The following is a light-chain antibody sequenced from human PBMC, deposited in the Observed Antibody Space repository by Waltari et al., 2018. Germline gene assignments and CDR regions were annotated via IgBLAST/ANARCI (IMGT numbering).Light chain of an antibody. CDR1: QIIFRA. CDR3: QHCVRLPVT. J-gene: IGKJ1*01. V-gene: IGKV3-20*01. CDR2: DVS. Sequence: EIMLTHSPGTLSLSPGERATLSCRASQIIFRALAWYQQKPGQAPRLLIYDVSTRASGIPDRVSGSGSGTDFSLTISRLEPENFAVYYCQHCVRLPVTFGQGTKLEFK.